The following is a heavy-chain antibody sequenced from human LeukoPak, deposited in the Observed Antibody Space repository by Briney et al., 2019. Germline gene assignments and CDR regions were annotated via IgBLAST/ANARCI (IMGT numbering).Heavy chain of an antibody. CDR1: GGSISSYY. Sequence: SETLSLTCTVSGGSISSYYWSWIRQPPGKGLEWIGYIYYSGSTNYNPSLKGRVTISVDTSKNQFSLKLSSVTAADTAVYYCARGRDGYNLGAFDIWGQGTVVTVSS. V-gene: IGHV4-59*01. D-gene: IGHD5-24*01. J-gene: IGHJ3*02. CDR2: IYYSGST. CDR3: ARGRDGYNLGAFDI.